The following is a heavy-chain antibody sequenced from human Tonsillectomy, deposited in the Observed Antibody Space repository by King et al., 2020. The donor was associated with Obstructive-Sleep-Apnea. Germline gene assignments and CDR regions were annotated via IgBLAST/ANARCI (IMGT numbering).Heavy chain of an antibody. V-gene: IGHV3-30*02. Sequence: VQLVESGGGVVQPGGSLRLSCAASGFTFSSYAMHWVRQAPGKGLEWVAFIRYDGNNKYYADSVKGRFTISRDNSKNTLSLQMNSLRAEDTAVYYCAKGAFSGGRSLSGAMDVWGQGTTVTVSS. CDR3: AKGAFSGGRSLSGAMDV. D-gene: IGHD2-15*01. J-gene: IGHJ6*02. CDR2: IRYDGNNK. CDR1: GFTFSSYA.